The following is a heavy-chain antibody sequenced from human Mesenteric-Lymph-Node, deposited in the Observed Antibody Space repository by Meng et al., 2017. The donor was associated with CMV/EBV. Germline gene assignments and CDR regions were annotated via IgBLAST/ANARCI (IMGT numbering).Heavy chain of an antibody. CDR2: CKNKAYSYTT. CDR1: GFTFSDHY. V-gene: IGHV3-72*01. Sequence: AASGFTFSDHYMDWIRQAPGKGLEWVGRCKNKAYSYTTEYAASVTGRFTISRDDSENSLYLQMNNLETEDTAVYYCARDRGGALYDYWGQGTLVTVSS. J-gene: IGHJ4*02. CDR3: ARDRGGALYDY. D-gene: IGHD3-10*01.